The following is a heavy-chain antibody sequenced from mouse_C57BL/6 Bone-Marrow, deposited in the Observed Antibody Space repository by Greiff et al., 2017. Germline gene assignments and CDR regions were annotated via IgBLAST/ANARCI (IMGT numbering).Heavy chain of an antibody. CDR1: GFSLTSYG. D-gene: IGHD2-3*01. CDR2: IWGDGST. V-gene: IGHV2-3*01. Sequence: VNVVESGPGLVAPSQSLSITCTVSGFSLTSYGVSWVRQPPGKGLEWLGVIWGDGSTNYHSALISRLSISKDNSKSQVFLKLNSLQTDDTATYYCAKGGWLLPPLYYYAMDYWGQGTSVTVSS. J-gene: IGHJ4*01. CDR3: AKGGWLLPPLYYYAMDY.